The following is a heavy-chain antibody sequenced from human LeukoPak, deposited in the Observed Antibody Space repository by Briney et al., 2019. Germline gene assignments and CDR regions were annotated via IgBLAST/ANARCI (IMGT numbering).Heavy chain of an antibody. V-gene: IGHV4-4*07. CDR3: ARWQDAFDI. CDR1: GGSISSYY. Sequence: SETLSLTCTVSGGSISSYYWSWIRQPAGKGLEWIGRIYSSGGTIYNPSLKSRVTMSVDTSKNQFSLKLTSVTAADTAAYYCARWQDAFDIWGQGTMVTVSS. J-gene: IGHJ3*02. CDR2: IYSSGGT.